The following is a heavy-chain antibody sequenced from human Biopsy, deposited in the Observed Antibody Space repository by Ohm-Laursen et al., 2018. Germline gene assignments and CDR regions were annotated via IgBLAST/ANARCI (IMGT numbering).Heavy chain of an antibody. CDR3: ARDLHGRGPNWGASTCVFDL. V-gene: IGHV4-59*12. CDR1: GGSPFTDSITSCY. CDR2: VYYTGTT. D-gene: IGHD1-26*01. Sequence: GTLSLTCTVVSGGSPFTDSITSCYWNWIRQSPGKGLEWIGVVYYTGTTTYNPSFKSRVTLSMDTSNNQASLRLLSVTAADTAVYFCARDLHGRGPNWGASTCVFDLWGHGTAVTVSS. J-gene: IGHJ3*01.